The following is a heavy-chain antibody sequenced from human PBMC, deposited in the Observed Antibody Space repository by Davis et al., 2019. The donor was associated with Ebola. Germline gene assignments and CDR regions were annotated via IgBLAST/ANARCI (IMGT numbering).Heavy chain of an antibody. J-gene: IGHJ6*02. CDR3: ARDLRYSSSWYYYYYGMDV. CDR1: GFTFSSYG. V-gene: IGHV3-33*01. D-gene: IGHD6-13*01. Sequence: GESLKISCAASGFTFSSYGMHWVRQAPGKALEWVAVIWYDGSNKYYADSVKGRFTISRDNSKNTLYLQMNSLRAEDTAVYYCARDLRYSSSWYYYYYGMDVWGQGTTVTVSS. CDR2: IWYDGSNK.